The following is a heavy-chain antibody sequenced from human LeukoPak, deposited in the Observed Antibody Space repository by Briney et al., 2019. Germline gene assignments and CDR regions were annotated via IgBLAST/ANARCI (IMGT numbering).Heavy chain of an antibody. D-gene: IGHD3-22*01. V-gene: IGHV1-18*01. CDR3: ARAHHYYDSSGPFDY. Sequence: GASVKVSCKASGYTFTSYGISWVRQAPGQGLEWMGWTSAYNGNTNYAQKLQGRVTMTTDTSTSTAYMELRSLRSDDTAVYYCARAHHYYDSSGPFDYWGQGTLVTVSS. CDR2: TSAYNGNT. J-gene: IGHJ4*02. CDR1: GYTFTSYG.